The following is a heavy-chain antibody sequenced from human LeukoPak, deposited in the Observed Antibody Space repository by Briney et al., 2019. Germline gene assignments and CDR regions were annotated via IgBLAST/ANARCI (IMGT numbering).Heavy chain of an antibody. CDR2: INHSGST. V-gene: IGHV4-34*01. Sequence: PSETLSLTCAVYGGSFSGYYWSWIRQTPGKGLEWIGEINHSGSTNYNPSLKSRVTISVDTSKNQFSLKLSSVTAADTAVYYCARYYDFWSGYYFDYWGQGTLVTVSS. CDR3: ARYYDFWSGYYFDY. CDR1: GGSFSGYY. D-gene: IGHD3-3*01. J-gene: IGHJ4*02.